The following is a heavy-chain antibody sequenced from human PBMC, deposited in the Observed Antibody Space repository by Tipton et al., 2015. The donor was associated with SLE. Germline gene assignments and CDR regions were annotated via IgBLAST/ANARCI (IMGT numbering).Heavy chain of an antibody. Sequence: TLSLTCTVSGGSISSSSYYWGWIRQPPGKGLEWIGSIDYSGSTYYNPSLKSRVTISVDTSKNQFSLKLSSVTAADTAVYYCARRYSGFYYFDYWGQGTLVTVSS. CDR3: ARRYSGFYYFDY. D-gene: IGHD1-26*01. J-gene: IGHJ4*02. V-gene: IGHV4-39*01. CDR2: IDYSGST. CDR1: GGSISSSSYY.